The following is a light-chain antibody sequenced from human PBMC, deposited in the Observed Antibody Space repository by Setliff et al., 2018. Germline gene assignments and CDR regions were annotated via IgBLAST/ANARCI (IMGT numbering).Light chain of an antibody. J-gene: IGLJ2*01. Sequence: QSALTQPAAVSGSPGQSIAISCAGTSSDVGGYNYXXXXXXXPXXXPKLMIYXVTKRPSGVSDRFSGSKSGNTASLTISGLQAEDEADYYCLSYTSETTHALFAGGTKVTVL. CDR2: XVT. CDR1: SSDVGGYNY. V-gene: IGLV2-14*01. CDR3: LSYTSETTHAL.